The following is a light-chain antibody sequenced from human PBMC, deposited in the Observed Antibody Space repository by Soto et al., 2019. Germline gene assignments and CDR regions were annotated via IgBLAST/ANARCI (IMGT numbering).Light chain of an antibody. CDR2: DVS. CDR1: SSDVGGYNY. J-gene: IGLJ1*01. Sequence: QSALTQPASVSGSPGQSITISCTGTSSDVGGYNYVSWYQQHPGKAPKLMIYDVSNRPSGVSDRFSGSKSGNTASLTISGLQAEDEADYYCSSYTNRNTLVFGTGTKVTVL. V-gene: IGLV2-14*03. CDR3: SSYTNRNTLV.